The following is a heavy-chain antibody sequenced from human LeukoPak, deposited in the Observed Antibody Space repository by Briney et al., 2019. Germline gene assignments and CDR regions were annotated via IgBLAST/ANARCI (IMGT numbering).Heavy chain of an antibody. Sequence: GASVKVSCKASGYTFTSYAMNWVRQAPGQGLEWMGWINTNTGNPTYAQGFTGRFVFSLDTSVSTAYLQISSLKAEDTAVYYCARDRRNIVVVVAATPLWFDPWGQGTLVTVSS. CDR2: INTNTGNP. CDR1: GYTFTSYA. CDR3: ARDRRNIVVVVAATPLWFDP. J-gene: IGHJ5*02. V-gene: IGHV7-4-1*02. D-gene: IGHD2-15*01.